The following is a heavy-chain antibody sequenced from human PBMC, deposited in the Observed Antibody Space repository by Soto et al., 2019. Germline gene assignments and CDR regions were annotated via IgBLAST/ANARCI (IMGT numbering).Heavy chain of an antibody. V-gene: IGHV3-23*01. J-gene: IGHJ4*02. Sequence: LRLSCAASGFTFSSYAMSWVRQAPGKGLEWVSAVSGNGQGIYYADSVRGRFTISRDNSKNTVFLHMDSLRAEDTAVYYCAKDRDYPRDYFHYWGQGTLVTVSS. CDR1: GFTFSSYA. D-gene: IGHD3-10*01. CDR3: AKDRDYPRDYFHY. CDR2: VSGNGQGI.